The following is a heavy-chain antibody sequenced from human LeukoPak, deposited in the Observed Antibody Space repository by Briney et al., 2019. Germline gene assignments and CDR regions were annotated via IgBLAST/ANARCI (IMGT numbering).Heavy chain of an antibody. J-gene: IGHJ3*02. V-gene: IGHV3-33*01. CDR1: GFTFSSYG. Sequence: GGSLRLSCAASGFTFSSYGMHWVRQARGTGLEWVAVIWYDGSNKYYADSVKGRFTISRDNSKNTLYLQMNSLRAEDTAVYYCARDRSRSVTTVTSGFDIWGQGTMVTVSS. D-gene: IGHD4-17*01. CDR2: IWYDGSNK. CDR3: ARDRSRSVTTVTSGFDI.